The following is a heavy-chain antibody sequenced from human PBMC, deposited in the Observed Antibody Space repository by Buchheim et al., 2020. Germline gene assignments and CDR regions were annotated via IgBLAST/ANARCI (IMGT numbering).Heavy chain of an antibody. J-gene: IGHJ6*02. V-gene: IGHV5-10-1*01. CDR2: IDPSDSYT. CDR3: ASRYCSGGSCYSGWMDV. D-gene: IGHD2-15*01. CDR1: GYSFTSYW. Sequence: EVQLVQSGAEVKKPGESLRISRKGSGYSFTSYWISWVRQMPGKGLEWMGRIDPSDSYTNYSPSFQGHVTISADKSISTSLPQWSSLKASDTAMYYCASRYCSGGSCYSGWMDVWGQGTT.